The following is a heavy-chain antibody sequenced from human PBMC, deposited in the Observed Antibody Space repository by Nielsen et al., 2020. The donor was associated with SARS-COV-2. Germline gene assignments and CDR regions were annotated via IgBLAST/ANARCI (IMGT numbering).Heavy chain of an antibody. CDR1: GFTFDDYA. Sequence: SLKISCAASGFTFDDYAMHWVRQAPGKGLEWVSSISWNSGSIAYADSVKGRFTISRDNAKNSLHLQMNSLRAEDTAFYYCARGRRVGTTLFEYWGQGTLVTVSS. D-gene: IGHD1-14*01. CDR2: ISWNSGSI. V-gene: IGHV3-9*01. CDR3: ARGRRVGTTLFEY. J-gene: IGHJ4*02.